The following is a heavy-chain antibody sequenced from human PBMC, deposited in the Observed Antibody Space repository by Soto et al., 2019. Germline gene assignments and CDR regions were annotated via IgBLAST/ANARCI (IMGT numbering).Heavy chain of an antibody. D-gene: IGHD3-16*02. Sequence: GGSLRLSCAASGFTFSSYAMSWFRQAPGKGLEWVSAISGSGGSTYYADSVKGRFTISRDNSKNTLYLQMNSLRAEDTAVYYCAKDGMSLIGYFDYWGQGTPVTVSS. CDR1: GFTFSSYA. V-gene: IGHV3-23*01. CDR3: AKDGMSLIGYFDY. CDR2: ISGSGGST. J-gene: IGHJ4*02.